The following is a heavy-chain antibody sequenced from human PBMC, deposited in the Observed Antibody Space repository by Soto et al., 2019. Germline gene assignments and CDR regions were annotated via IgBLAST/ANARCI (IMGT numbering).Heavy chain of an antibody. CDR3: AKCPNKYGRPELPFDY. CDR1: GFTFSNSC. D-gene: IGHD1-7*01. Sequence: GGSLRLSCAASGFTFSNSCMNWVRQAPGKGLEWVAVISYDGSNKYYADSVKGRFTISRDNSKNTLYLQMNSLRAEDTAVYYCAKCPNKYGRPELPFDYWGQGTLVTVSS. J-gene: IGHJ4*02. V-gene: IGHV3-30-3*02. CDR2: ISYDGSNK.